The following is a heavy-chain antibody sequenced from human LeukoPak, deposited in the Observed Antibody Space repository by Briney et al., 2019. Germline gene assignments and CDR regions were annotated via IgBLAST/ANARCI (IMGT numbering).Heavy chain of an antibody. V-gene: IGHV4-59*01. CDR2: ILYSGGT. J-gene: IGHJ3*02. CDR3: ARGELYTPEYAFDI. D-gene: IGHD1-26*01. Sequence: SETLSLTGTVSGRSISSYYWSWIRQPPRKGLEWNAYILYSGGTNYNPSLKSRVTISVDTSKNQFSLKVSSVTAADTAVYYCARGELYTPEYAFDIWGQGTMVTVSS. CDR1: GRSISSYY.